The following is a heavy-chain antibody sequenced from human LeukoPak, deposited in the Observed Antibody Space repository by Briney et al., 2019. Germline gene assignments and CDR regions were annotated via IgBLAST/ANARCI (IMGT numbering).Heavy chain of an antibody. J-gene: IGHJ6*02. CDR2: ISSSSSYI. CDR3: ARDRGYSYGHYGMDV. CDR1: GFTFSSYS. Sequence: GGSLRLSCAASGFTFSSYSMNWVRQAPGKGLEWVSSISSSSSYIYYADSVKGRFTISRDNAKNSLYLQMNSLRAEDTAVYYYARDRGYSYGHYGMDVWGQGTTVTVSS. D-gene: IGHD5-18*01. V-gene: IGHV3-21*01.